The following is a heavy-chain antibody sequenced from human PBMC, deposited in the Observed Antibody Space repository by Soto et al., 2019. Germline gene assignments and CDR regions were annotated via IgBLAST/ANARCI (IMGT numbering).Heavy chain of an antibody. V-gene: IGHV3-23*01. Sequence: GGSLRLSWAASGFTFSSYAMSWVRQAPGKGLEWVSAISGSGGSTYYADSVKGRFTISRDNSKNTLYLQMNSLRAEDTAVYYCAKVGTAISRWGEYFDYWGQGTLVTVSS. CDR1: GFTFSSYA. CDR3: AKVGTAISRWGEYFDY. CDR2: ISGSGGST. J-gene: IGHJ4*02. D-gene: IGHD5-18*01.